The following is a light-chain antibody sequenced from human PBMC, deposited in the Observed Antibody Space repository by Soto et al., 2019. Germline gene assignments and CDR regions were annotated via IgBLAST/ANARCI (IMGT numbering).Light chain of an antibody. CDR3: QQYGNSPST. V-gene: IGKV3-20*01. CDR1: QSVSSSY. CDR2: GAS. Sequence: EIVVTQSPGTLSLSPGERATLSCRASQSVSSSYLAWYQQKPGQTPRLLIYGASSRATGIPDRFSGSGSGTDFPLTISRLEPEDFAVYYCQQYGNSPSTFGQGTKLEIK. J-gene: IGKJ2*01.